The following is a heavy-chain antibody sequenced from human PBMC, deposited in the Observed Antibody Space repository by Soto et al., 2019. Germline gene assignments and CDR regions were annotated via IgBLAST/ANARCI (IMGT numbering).Heavy chain of an antibody. V-gene: IGHV3-73*01. J-gene: IGHJ4*02. D-gene: IGHD2-21*01. CDR3: TSTFDGCDSFSPVFDF. CDR2: IRRKAKSYAT. CDR1: GLTFSASA. Sequence: PGGSLRLSCAASGLTFSASAMHWVRQASGKGLKWVGQIRRKAKSYATEYVASVKGRFTISRDDSKNMAYLQMNSLKTEDTAVYYCTSTFDGCDSFSPVFDFWGRGTLVTVSS.